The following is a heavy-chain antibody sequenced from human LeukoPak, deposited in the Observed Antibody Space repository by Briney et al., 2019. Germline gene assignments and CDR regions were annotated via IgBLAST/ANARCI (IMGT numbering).Heavy chain of an antibody. CDR1: GGSISSSSYY. D-gene: IGHD6-6*01. CDR3: ASARVSLFDY. J-gene: IGHJ4*02. CDR2: IYYSGST. Sequence: PSETLSFTCTVSGGSISSSSYYWGWIRQPPGKGLEWIGSIYYSGSTYYNPSLKSRVTISVDTSKNQFSLKLSSVTAADTAVYYCASARVSLFDYWGQGTLVTVSS. V-gene: IGHV4-39*07.